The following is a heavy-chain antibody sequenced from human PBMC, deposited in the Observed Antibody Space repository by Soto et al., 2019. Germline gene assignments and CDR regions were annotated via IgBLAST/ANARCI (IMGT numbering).Heavy chain of an antibody. CDR3: TRAAWFPYLSFY. CDR1: VFTFSRFE. Sequence: GGSLRLSCAASVFTFSRFELHWVRQAPGKGLEWISYISSSGSTAYYASSVEGRFTISRDNANNSVYLQMDSLRAEDTALYYCTRAAWFPYLSFYWGQGALVTVSS. V-gene: IGHV3-48*03. CDR2: ISSSGSTA. D-gene: IGHD3-10*01. J-gene: IGHJ4*02.